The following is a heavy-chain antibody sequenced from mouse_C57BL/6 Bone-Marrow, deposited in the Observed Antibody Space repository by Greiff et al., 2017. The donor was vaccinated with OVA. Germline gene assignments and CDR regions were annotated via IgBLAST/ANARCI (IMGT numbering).Heavy chain of an antibody. D-gene: IGHD1-1*01. J-gene: IGHJ1*03. CDR1: GYTFTSYW. CDR3: TRNYYGSSPYWYFDV. CDR2: IYPSDSET. Sequence: QVQLQQPGAELVRPGSSVKLSCKASGYTFTSYWMDWVKQRPGQGLEWIGNIYPSDSETHYNQKFKDKAILTADKSSSTAYMELRSLTSEDSAVYYCTRNYYGSSPYWYFDVWGTGTTVTVSS. V-gene: IGHV1-61*01.